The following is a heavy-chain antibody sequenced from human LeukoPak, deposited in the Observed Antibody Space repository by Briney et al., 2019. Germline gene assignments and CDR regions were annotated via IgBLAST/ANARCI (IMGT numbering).Heavy chain of an antibody. CDR1: GFTFSNYG. D-gene: IGHD2-15*01. Sequence: PGESLRLSCAASGFTFSNYGMHWVRQAPGKGLEWVAVISYDGSNKYYADSVKGQFTISRDNSKNTVYLQMNNLRPEDTAVYYCARGVVVVVAATSNWFDPWGEGSLVTVYS. J-gene: IGHJ5*02. CDR3: ARGVVVVVAATSNWFDP. CDR2: ISYDGSNK. V-gene: IGHV3-30*19.